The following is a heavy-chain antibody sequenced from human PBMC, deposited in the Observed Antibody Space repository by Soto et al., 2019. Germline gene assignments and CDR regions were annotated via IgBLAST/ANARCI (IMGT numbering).Heavy chain of an antibody. CDR1: GGSISSRSYY. D-gene: IGHD4-4*01. J-gene: IGHJ4*02. CDR3: ARHSNRNYGLYYFDY. Sequence: SETLSLTCTVSGGSISSRSYYWGWIRQPPGKGLEWIGSISYSGSTYYNPSLKSRVTISVDTSKNQFSLKVSSVTAADTAVYYCARHSNRNYGLYYFDYWGLGALVTVSS. V-gene: IGHV4-39*01. CDR2: ISYSGST.